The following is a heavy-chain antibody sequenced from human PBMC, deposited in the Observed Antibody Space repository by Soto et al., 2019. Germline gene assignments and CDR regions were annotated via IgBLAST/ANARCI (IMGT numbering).Heavy chain of an antibody. V-gene: IGHV4-39*01. CDR3: ARLPRTTVHGPGTDY. CDR2: INSGGRT. CDR1: GVSIGDSDYF. Sequence: QLQLQESGPGLLKPSETLSLTCTVSGVSIGDSDYFWGWIRQPPGKGLEWIAGINSGGRTFYHPSLKTRVAISVDSSKNQFSLMLTSMTAGDTAIYYCARLPRTTVHGPGTDYWGQGTLVTVSS. D-gene: IGHD1-1*01. J-gene: IGHJ4*02.